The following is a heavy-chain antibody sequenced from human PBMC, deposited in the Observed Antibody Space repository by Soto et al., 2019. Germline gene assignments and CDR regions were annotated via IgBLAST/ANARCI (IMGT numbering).Heavy chain of an antibody. CDR1: GYTFTGNY. CDR2: IHPHSGAT. V-gene: IGHV1-2*04. Sequence: QVQLVQSGAEVKKPGASVKVSCEATGYTFTGNYLHWVRQAPGQGLEWMGWIHPHSGATKYAQKFQGWVTMTRDTSISTAYLDLSSLKSNDTAVYYCVREGVGPTSGWFDPWGQGTLVTVSS. D-gene: IGHD1-26*01. J-gene: IGHJ5*02. CDR3: VREGVGPTSGWFDP.